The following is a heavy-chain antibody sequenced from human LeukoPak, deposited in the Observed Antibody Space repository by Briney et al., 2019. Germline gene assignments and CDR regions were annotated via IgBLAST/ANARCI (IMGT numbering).Heavy chain of an antibody. CDR2: IKQDGSEK. V-gene: IGHV3-7*01. Sequence: PGGSLRLSCAASGFTFSSYWMSWVRQAPGKGLEWVANIKQDGSEKYYVDSVKGRFTISRDSAKNSLYLQMNSLRAEDTAVYYCARDPVDYDSSGYFFFSGPGQEFDYWGQGTLVTVSS. D-gene: IGHD3-22*01. J-gene: IGHJ4*02. CDR3: ARDPVDYDSSGYFFFSGPGQEFDY. CDR1: GFTFSSYW.